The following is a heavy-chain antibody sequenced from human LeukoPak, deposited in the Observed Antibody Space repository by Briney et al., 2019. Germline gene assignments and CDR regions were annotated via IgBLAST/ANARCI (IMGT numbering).Heavy chain of an antibody. V-gene: IGHV3-23*01. J-gene: IGHJ4*02. CDR3: AKDDAWLQYND. CDR1: GVTFSRHG. CDR2: NSSSGDIK. D-gene: IGHD5-24*01. Sequence: QPGGSLTLPCVASGVTFSRHGMNWVRQPPGEGREWVWGNSSSGDIKYYLDSVKRRFTASRDNAKNTLYLQISSLRDEDTAVYYCAKDDAWLQYNDWGQGTLVTVSS.